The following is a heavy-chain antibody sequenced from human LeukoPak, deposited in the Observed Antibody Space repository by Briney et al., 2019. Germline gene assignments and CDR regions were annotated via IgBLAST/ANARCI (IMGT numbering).Heavy chain of an antibody. J-gene: IGHJ4*02. Sequence: ASVKVSCKASGYTFSDYYVHWVRQAPGQGLEWMGWINPNSGDTGYAQKFQGAVTMTRDTSITTAYMELSRLTSDDAALYYCARDISAGTSKSRLDYWGQGSLVTVSS. D-gene: IGHD1-1*01. CDR2: INPNSGDT. V-gene: IGHV1-2*02. CDR1: GYTFSDYY. CDR3: ARDISAGTSKSRLDY.